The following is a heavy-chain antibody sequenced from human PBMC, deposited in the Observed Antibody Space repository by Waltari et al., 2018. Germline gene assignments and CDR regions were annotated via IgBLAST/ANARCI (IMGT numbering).Heavy chain of an antibody. V-gene: IGHV1-2*02. J-gene: IGHJ4*02. CDR3: ATKGVVLPATFDY. Sequence: QVQLVQSGAELREPGATVKVSCKVSGYSFTGTSIHWVRQAPGQGLEWMGWINPNSGITNYAQKFQGRVTMTRDTSISTAYVELSSLRIDDTAVYYCATKGVVLPATFDYWGQGTLVTVSS. D-gene: IGHD2-15*01. CDR1: GYSFTGTS. CDR2: INPNSGIT.